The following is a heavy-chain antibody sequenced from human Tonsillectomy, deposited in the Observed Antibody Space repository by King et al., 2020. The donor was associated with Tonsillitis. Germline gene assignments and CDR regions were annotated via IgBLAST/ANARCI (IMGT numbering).Heavy chain of an antibody. CDR3: ARARGGEFDY. D-gene: IGHD2-21*01. V-gene: IGHV4-59*01. Sequence: VQLQESGPGLLKPSETLSLTCSVSGASISSYFWSWIRQPPGKGLEWIGYIYYSGITNYNPTLNSRVTISVDTSKNQFSLKLSSVTAADTAVYYCARARGGEFDYWGQGTLVTVSS. CDR2: IYYSGIT. J-gene: IGHJ4*02. CDR1: GASISSYF.